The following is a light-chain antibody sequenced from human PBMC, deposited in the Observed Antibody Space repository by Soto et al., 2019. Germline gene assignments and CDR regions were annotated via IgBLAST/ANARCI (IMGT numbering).Light chain of an antibody. CDR3: QQRINWPRT. CDR2: DAS. CDR1: QSVDNF. Sequence: EIVLTQSPATLSLSPGERVTLSCRASQSVDNFLAWYKQKPGQAHRLLIYDASNRAAGIPARFSGSGSGTDFTLTISSLEPDDFAIYYCQQRINWPRTFGQGTKVDIK. V-gene: IGKV3-11*01. J-gene: IGKJ1*01.